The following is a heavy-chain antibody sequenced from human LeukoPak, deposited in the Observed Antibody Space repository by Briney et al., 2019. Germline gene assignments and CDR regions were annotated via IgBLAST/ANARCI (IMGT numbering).Heavy chain of an antibody. Sequence: GGSLRLSCAASGFTFSSYAMSWVRQAPGKGLEWVSGISGSGDVTYFADSVKGRFTISRDTSKNTLYLQMNSLRVDDTAVYYCAKDRSDDSTWYAGSHWGQGTLITVSS. D-gene: IGHD6-13*01. V-gene: IGHV3-23*01. CDR3: AKDRSDDSTWYAGSH. J-gene: IGHJ4*02. CDR1: GFTFSSYA. CDR2: ISGSGDVT.